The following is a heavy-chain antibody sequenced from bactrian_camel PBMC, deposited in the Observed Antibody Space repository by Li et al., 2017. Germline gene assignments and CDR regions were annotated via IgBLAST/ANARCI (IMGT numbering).Heavy chain of an antibody. CDR1: GFQFSSYY. CDR2: IYSGGSNT. J-gene: IGHJ6*01. V-gene: IGHV3-2*01. Sequence: VQLVESGGGLVQPGGSLRLSCLASGFQFSSYYMSWVRQAPGKGLEWVSSIYSGGSNTYYADSVKGRFTISRDNSNNTLYLQVHSLKPEDTGMYYCAATRGLRVHYRFDPNQYSSWGQGTQVTVS. CDR3: AATRGLRVHYRFDPNQYSS. D-gene: IGHD4*01.